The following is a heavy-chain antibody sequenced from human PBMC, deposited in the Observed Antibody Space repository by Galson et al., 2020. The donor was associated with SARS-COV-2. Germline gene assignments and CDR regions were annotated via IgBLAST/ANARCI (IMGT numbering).Heavy chain of an antibody. CDR1: GFTFSSYA. D-gene: IGHD5-12*01. Sequence: GESLKISCAASGFTFSSYAMHWVCQAPGKGLEWVAVISYDGSNKYYADSVKGRFTISRDNSKNTLYLQMNSLRAEDTAVYYCAREDGYNSPFDYWGQGTLVTVSS. J-gene: IGHJ4*02. V-gene: IGHV3-30*04. CDR3: AREDGYNSPFDY. CDR2: ISYDGSNK.